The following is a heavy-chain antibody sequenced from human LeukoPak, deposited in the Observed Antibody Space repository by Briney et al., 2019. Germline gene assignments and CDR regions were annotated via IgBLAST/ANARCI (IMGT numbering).Heavy chain of an antibody. V-gene: IGHV3-48*03. CDR1: GFTLSNYE. CDR3: ARLSVSITRRFDL. CDR2: ITKGGATA. D-gene: IGHD3-3*01. Sequence: GGSLRLSCAPSGFTLSNYEMTWVRLTPGKGLEWISYITKGGATALYAESVKGRFTISRDNANSSLYLQMNSLRAEDTAVYFCARLSVSITRRFDLWGQGTLVTVSS. J-gene: IGHJ5*02.